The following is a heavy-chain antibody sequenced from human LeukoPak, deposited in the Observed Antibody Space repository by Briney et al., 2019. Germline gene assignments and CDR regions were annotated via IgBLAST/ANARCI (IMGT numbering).Heavy chain of an antibody. CDR1: GFTFSSYS. V-gene: IGHV3-21*01. CDR3: AREGDSSSWYEVDYFDY. D-gene: IGHD6-13*01. J-gene: IGHJ4*02. CDR2: ISSSSSYI. Sequence: GGPLRLSCAASGFTFSSYSMNWVRQAPGKGLEWVSSISSSSSYIYYADSVKGRFTISRDNAKNSLYLQMNSLRAEDTAVYYCAREGDSSSWYEVDYFDYWGQGTLVTVSS.